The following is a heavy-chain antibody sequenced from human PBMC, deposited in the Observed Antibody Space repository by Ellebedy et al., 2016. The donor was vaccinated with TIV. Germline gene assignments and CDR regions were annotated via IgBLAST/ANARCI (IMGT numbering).Heavy chain of an antibody. J-gene: IGHJ4*02. CDR1: GGSISSGGYY. D-gene: IGHD2-2*01. CDR3: ARLPAANAPFDY. Sequence: SETLSLTXIVSGGSISSGGYYWSWIRQHPGKGLEWIGYIYYSGSTYYNPSLKSRVTISVDTSKNQFSLKLSSVTAADTAVYYCARLPAANAPFDYWGRGTLVTVSS. CDR2: IYYSGST. V-gene: IGHV4-31*03.